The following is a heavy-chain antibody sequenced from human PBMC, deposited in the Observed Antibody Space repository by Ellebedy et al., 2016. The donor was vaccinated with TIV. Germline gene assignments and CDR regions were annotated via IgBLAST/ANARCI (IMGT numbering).Heavy chain of an antibody. CDR2: IYYNGNT. V-gene: IGHV4-30-4*08. J-gene: IGHJ4*02. D-gene: IGHD6-19*01. CDR3: ARESIVVAGTYIDY. Sequence: MPSETLSLTCTVSGGSISSGDYYWNWIRPSPGKGLEWIGYIYYNGNTYYNPSLKSRATMSADTSKNQFSLNLSSVTAADTAVYYCARESIVVAGTYIDYWGQGTLVTVSS. CDR1: GGSISSGDYY.